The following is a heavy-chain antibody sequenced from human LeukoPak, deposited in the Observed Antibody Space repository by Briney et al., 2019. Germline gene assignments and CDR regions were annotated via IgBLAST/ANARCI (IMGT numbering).Heavy chain of an antibody. CDR3: ARLAGDVYYYYMDV. D-gene: IGHD7-27*01. CDR2: ISAYNGNT. Sequence: ASVKVSCKASGYTFTSYGISWVRQAPGQGLEWMGWISAYNGNTNYAQKLQGRVTMTTDTSTSTAYMELSSLRSEDTAVYYCARLAGDVYYYYMDVWGKGTTVTVSS. J-gene: IGHJ6*03. CDR1: GYTFTSYG. V-gene: IGHV1-18*01.